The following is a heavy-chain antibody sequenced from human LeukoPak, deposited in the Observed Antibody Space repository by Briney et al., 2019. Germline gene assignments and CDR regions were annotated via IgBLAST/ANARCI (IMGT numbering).Heavy chain of an antibody. Sequence: GGSPRLSCAASGFTFSSYTMNWVRQAPGKGPEWVSSISSSSSYIYYADSVKGRFTISRDNAKNSLHLQMNSLRAEDTAVYYCARKLWFGEPCCYFDYWGQGTLVTVSS. J-gene: IGHJ4*02. CDR2: ISSSSSYI. V-gene: IGHV3-21*01. CDR3: ARKLWFGEPCCYFDY. D-gene: IGHD3-10*01. CDR1: GFTFSSYT.